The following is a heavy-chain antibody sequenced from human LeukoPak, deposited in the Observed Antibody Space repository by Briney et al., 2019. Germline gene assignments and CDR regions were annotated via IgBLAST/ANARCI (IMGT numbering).Heavy chain of an antibody. D-gene: IGHD6-6*01. CDR2: IKPNSGGT. J-gene: IGHJ4*02. CDR1: GYTFSGYY. CDR3: ARVGRAFTARSSFFDY. V-gene: IGHV1-2*02. Sequence: ASVKVSCKASGYTFSGYYMHWVRQAPGRGLEWMVWIKPNSGGTNYAQKFQGRVTMTRDTSISTAYMELIRLRSADTAVYYCARVGRAFTARSSFFDYWGQGTLVTVSS.